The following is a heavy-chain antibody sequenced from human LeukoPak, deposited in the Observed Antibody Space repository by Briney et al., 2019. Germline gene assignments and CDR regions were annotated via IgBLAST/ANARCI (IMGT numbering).Heavy chain of an antibody. J-gene: IGHJ4*02. D-gene: IGHD6-19*01. CDR3: NRDQGPLAKWLVYSDY. CDR2: IRSKAYGGTT. Sequence: QHGGSLRLSCAASGFAFSSYAMSWVRQAPGKGLEWVGFIRSKAYGGTTEYAASVKGRFTISRDDSKSIAYLQMNSLKTEDTAVYYCNRDQGPLAKWLVYSDYWGQGTLVTVSS. CDR1: GFAFSSYA. V-gene: IGHV3-49*04.